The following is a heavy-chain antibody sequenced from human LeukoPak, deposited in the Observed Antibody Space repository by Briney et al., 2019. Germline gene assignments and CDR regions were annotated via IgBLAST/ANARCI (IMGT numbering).Heavy chain of an antibody. D-gene: IGHD5-24*01. CDR1: GFTFSSYS. J-gene: IGHJ3*02. CDR3: SRVLEMVTMGAAFDI. V-gene: IGHV3-21*01. Sequence: PGGSLRLSCAASGFTFSSYSMNWVRQAPGKGLEWVSPISSSSSYIYYADSVKGRFTISRDNAKNTLYLQMNSLRAEDTAVYYCSRVLEMVTMGAAFDIWGQGTMVTVSS. CDR2: ISSSSSYI.